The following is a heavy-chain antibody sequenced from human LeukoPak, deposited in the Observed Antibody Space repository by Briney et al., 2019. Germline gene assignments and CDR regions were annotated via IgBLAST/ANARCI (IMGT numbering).Heavy chain of an antibody. J-gene: IGHJ5*02. Sequence: GGSLRLSCAASGFTFSSIWMSWVRQAPGKGLEWVANIKQDGSEKYYVDSVKGRFTISRDNAKNSLYLQMNSLRAEDTAVYYCARDSSERESWFDPWGQGTLVTVSS. D-gene: IGHD6-19*01. V-gene: IGHV3-7*01. CDR3: ARDSSERESWFDP. CDR1: GFTFSSIW. CDR2: IKQDGSEK.